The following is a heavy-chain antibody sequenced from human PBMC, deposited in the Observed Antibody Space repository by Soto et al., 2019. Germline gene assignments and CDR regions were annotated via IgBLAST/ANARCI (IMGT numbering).Heavy chain of an antibody. V-gene: IGHV2-70*11. CDR1: GFSLSTSGMC. CDR3: AREYQLLSRQSYYIDY. J-gene: IGHJ4*02. D-gene: IGHD2-2*01. CDR2: IDWDDDK. Sequence: SGPTLVNPTQTLTLTCTFSGFSLSTSGMCVSWIRQPPGKALGWLARIDWDDDKYYSTSLKTRLTISKDTSKNQVVLTMTNMDPVDTATYYCAREYQLLSRQSYYIDYSGQGILVTVS.